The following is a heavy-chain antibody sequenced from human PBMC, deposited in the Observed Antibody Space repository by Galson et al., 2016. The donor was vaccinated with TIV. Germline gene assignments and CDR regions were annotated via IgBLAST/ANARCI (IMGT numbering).Heavy chain of an antibody. V-gene: IGHV2-5*02. J-gene: IGHJ4*02. CDR3: AHGSGWLLDY. CDR2: IYWDDQK. Sequence: PALVKPTQTLTLTCSFSGFSLASTAVGVGWVRQPPGEALDWLGLIYWDDQKWYRPSLQNRMTITKDTSKNHVVLTLTNLEPADTGTYYRAHGSGWLLDYWGQGILVTVSS. D-gene: IGHD6-19*01. CDR1: GFSLASTAVG.